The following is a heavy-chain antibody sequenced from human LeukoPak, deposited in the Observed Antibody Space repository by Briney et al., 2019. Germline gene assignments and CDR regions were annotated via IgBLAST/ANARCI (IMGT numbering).Heavy chain of an antibody. J-gene: IGHJ4*02. V-gene: IGHV3-23*01. CDR1: GFPFGSEA. CDR3: AKSRSGSSNWALRILDN. CDR2: ISPAGGTT. D-gene: IGHD6-13*01. Sequence: GGSLRLSCTVSGFPFGSEAMSWVRQTPGRGLEWVSSISPAGGTTYYADSVKGRFTISRDNSKNTLYVQMNSLRAEDTAVYYCAKSRSGSSNWALRILDNWGQGTLVSVSS.